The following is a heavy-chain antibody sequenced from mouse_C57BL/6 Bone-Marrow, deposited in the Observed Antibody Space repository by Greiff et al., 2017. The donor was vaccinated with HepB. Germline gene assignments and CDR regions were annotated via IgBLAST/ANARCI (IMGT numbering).Heavy chain of an antibody. CDR1: GYSITSGYD. Sequence: VQLKESGPGMVKPSQSLSLTCTVTGYSITSGYDWHWIRHFPGNKLEWMGYISYSGSTNYNPSLKSRISITHDTSKNHFFLKLNSVTTEDTATYYSARERGDGNYGFAHWGQGTLGTVSA. D-gene: IGHD2-1*01. CDR2: ISYSGST. J-gene: IGHJ3*01. CDR3: ARERGDGNYGFAH. V-gene: IGHV3-1*01.